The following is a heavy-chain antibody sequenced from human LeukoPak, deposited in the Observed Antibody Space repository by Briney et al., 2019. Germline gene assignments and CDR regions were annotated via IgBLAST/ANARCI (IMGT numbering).Heavy chain of an antibody. Sequence: SETLSLTCTVSGGSISGYYWSWIRQSPGKGLEWIGYSDYSGSTNYNPSLKSRVTISVDTSKNQFSLKLSSVTVADTAVYYCARTEGGYFDYWGQGTLVTVSS. CDR2: SDYSGST. V-gene: IGHV4-59*01. J-gene: IGHJ4*02. CDR1: GGSISGYY. CDR3: ARTEGGYFDY. D-gene: IGHD1-26*01.